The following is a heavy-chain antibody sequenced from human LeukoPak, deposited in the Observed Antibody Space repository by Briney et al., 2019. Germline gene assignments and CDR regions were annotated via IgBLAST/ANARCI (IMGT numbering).Heavy chain of an antibody. J-gene: IGHJ4*02. D-gene: IGHD6-19*01. CDR3: ARESGSGQLDY. V-gene: IGHV1-18*01. CDR1: GYTFANYG. Sequence: AASVTVSCNTSGYTFANYGLAWVRQAPGQGLEWMGWINPSNGNTNYVQNFQGRVTMTTATSTSTAHMDLRSLTSGDTAVYFCARESGSGQLDYWGQGTLVTVSS. CDR2: INPSNGNT.